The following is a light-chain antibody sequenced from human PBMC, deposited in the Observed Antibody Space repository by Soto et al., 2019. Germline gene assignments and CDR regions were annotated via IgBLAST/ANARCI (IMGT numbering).Light chain of an antibody. CDR1: SSNIGAGYD. CDR2: GNS. CDR3: QSYDSSLSGLVV. Sequence: QSVLTQPPSVSGAPGQRVTISCTGSSSNIGAGYDVHWYQQLPGTAPKLLIYGNSNRPSGVPDRFSGSKSGTSASLAITGXXXXXXXXXXXQSYDSSLSGLVVFGGGTKLTV. J-gene: IGLJ2*01. V-gene: IGLV1-40*01.